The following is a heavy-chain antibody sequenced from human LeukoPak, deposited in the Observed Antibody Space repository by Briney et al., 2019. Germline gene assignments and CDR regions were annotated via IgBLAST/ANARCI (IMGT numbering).Heavy chain of an antibody. Sequence: SQTLPLTCTVSGGSISSGNYFWNWIRQPAGKGLEWIGHVSTSGGTNYNPSLKSRVTMSVDTSKNQFSLKLTSVTAADTAVYYCARVSDFWSGYTAYFDYWGQGTLVTVSS. V-gene: IGHV4-61*09. CDR3: ARVSDFWSGYTAYFDY. CDR1: GGSISSGNYF. CDR2: VSTSGGT. D-gene: IGHD3-3*01. J-gene: IGHJ4*02.